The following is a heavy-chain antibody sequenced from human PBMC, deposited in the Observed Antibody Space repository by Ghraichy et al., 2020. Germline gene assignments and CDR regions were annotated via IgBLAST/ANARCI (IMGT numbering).Heavy chain of an antibody. Sequence: GESLNISCAASGFTFSSYAMSWVRQAPGKGLEWVSAISGSGGSTYYADSVKGRFTISRDNSKNTLYLQMNSLRAEDTAVYYCAKDRPGEDYDFWSGYYGAFDYWGQGTLVTVSS. D-gene: IGHD3-3*01. V-gene: IGHV3-23*01. CDR2: ISGSGGST. J-gene: IGHJ4*02. CDR1: GFTFSSYA. CDR3: AKDRPGEDYDFWSGYYGAFDY.